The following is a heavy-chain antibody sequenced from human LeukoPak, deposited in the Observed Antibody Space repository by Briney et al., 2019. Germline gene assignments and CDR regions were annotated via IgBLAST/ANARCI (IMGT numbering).Heavy chain of an antibody. CDR1: GYTFTNYY. CDR2: ITPSTCST. J-gene: IGHJ4*02. Sequence: ASVKVSCKASGYTFTNYYIHWVRQAPGQGLEWMGIITPSTCSTSYAQKFQGRVTVTRDTSTSTVYMELSSLRSEDTAVYYCARDRRGGDILTGYYAGNDYWGQGTLVTVSS. CDR3: ARDRRGGDILTGYYAGNDY. D-gene: IGHD3-9*01. V-gene: IGHV1-46*01.